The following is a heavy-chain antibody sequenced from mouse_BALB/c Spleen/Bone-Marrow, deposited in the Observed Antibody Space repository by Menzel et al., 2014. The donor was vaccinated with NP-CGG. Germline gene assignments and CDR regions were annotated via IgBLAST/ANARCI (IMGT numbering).Heavy chain of an antibody. Sequence: DVKLVESGGGLVQPGGSLRLSCATSGFTFTDYYMSWVRQPPGKALEWLGFIRNKANGYTTEYSASVKGRFTISRDNSQSVLYLQMNTLRAEDSATYYCARGGYDLDYWGQGTTLTVSS. CDR1: GFTFTDYY. CDR2: IRNKANGYTT. D-gene: IGHD2-3*01. CDR3: ARGGYDLDY. J-gene: IGHJ2*01. V-gene: IGHV7-3*02.